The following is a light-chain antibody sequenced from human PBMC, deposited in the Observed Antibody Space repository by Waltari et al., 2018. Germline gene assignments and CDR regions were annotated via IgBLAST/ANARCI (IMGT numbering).Light chain of an antibody. Sequence: SALTQPASVSGAPGQSITIPCPGISNDVGGYNYVSWYQQHPAKAPQLIIYDVNNRPSGISYRFSGSKSGDTASLTISGLQPEDEADYYCSSCASTIPLGVFGGGTKLTVL. CDR2: DVN. V-gene: IGLV2-14*01. CDR1: SNDVGGYNY. J-gene: IGLJ3*02. CDR3: SSCASTIPLGV.